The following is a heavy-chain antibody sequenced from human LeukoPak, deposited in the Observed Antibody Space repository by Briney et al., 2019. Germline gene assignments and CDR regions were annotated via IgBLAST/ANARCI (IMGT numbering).Heavy chain of an antibody. D-gene: IGHD3-10*01. CDR1: GLTFSNFG. CDR2: ISRSTVSI. J-gene: IGHJ4*02. Sequence: PGGSLRLSCAASGLTFSNFGMNWVRQAPGKGLEWVSSISRSTVSIDYVDSVKGRFTISRDNAKKSLYLQMDSLKVEDTAIYYCVLGWSFWGQGTMVTVSS. CDR3: VLGWSF. V-gene: IGHV3-21*01.